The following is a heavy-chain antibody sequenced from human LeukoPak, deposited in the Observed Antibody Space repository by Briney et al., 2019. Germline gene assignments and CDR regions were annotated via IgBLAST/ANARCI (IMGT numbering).Heavy chain of an antibody. Sequence: PGGSLRLSCAAAGFTFSSYAMHWVRQAPGKGLEWVAVISYDGSNKYYADSVKGRFTIFRDNSKNTLYLQMNSLRAEDTAVYYCARDPLGEIAAAGPGYFDYWGQGTLVTVSS. J-gene: IGHJ4*02. CDR3: ARDPLGEIAAAGPGYFDY. CDR1: GFTFSSYA. CDR2: ISYDGSNK. D-gene: IGHD6-13*01. V-gene: IGHV3-30*04.